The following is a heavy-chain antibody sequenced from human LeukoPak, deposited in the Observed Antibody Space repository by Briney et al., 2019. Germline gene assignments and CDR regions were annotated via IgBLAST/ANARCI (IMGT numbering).Heavy chain of an antibody. J-gene: IGHJ4*02. Sequence: GGSLRLSCAASGFIFSSYEMNWVRQAPGKGLEWVSYTNSRGNTIYYADSVEGRFTISRDNAKNSLYLQMNSLRAEDTAVYFCARGTHISMVRGPLDSWGQGTLVTVSS. D-gene: IGHD3-10*01. V-gene: IGHV3-48*03. CDR1: GFIFSSYE. CDR2: TNSRGNTI. CDR3: ARGTHISMVRGPLDS.